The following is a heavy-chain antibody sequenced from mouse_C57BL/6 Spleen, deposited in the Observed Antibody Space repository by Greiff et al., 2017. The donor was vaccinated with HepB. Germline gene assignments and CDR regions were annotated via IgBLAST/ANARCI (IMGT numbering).Heavy chain of an antibody. V-gene: IGHV1-4*01. J-gene: IGHJ4*01. CDR3: ACKRNYYGRSNNYAVDY. CDR1: GYTFTSYR. D-gene: IGHD1-1*01. CDR2: INPSSGYT. Sequence: VQLQQSGAELARPGASVKMSCKASGYTFTSYRMHWVKQRPGQGLEWIGYINPSSGYTKYNQKFKDKATLTADKSSSTAYMQLSRLTSEDSAVYYWACKRNYYGRSNNYAVDYWGQGTSVTVSS.